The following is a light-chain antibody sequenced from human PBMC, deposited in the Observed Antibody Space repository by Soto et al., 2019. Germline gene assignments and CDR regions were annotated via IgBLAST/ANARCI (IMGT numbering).Light chain of an antibody. V-gene: IGLV1-44*01. Sequence: QSVLTQPPSASGTPGQRVTISCSGSSSNIGSNYVYWYQQLPGTAPKLLMHTNNQRPSGVPDRFSGSKSGTSASLAISGLQSDDEADYYCAAWDNSLNGVAFGGGTKLTVL. CDR3: AAWDNSLNGVA. CDR2: TNN. CDR1: SSNIGSNY. J-gene: IGLJ2*01.